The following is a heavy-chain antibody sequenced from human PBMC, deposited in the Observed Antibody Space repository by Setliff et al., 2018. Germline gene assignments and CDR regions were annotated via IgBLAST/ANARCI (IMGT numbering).Heavy chain of an antibody. CDR1: GFTFSSFW. J-gene: IGHJ5*02. D-gene: IGHD4-17*01. Sequence: PGGSLRLSCAASGFTFSSFWMSWVRQSPGGGLEWVANINQDGSGKFYADSVKGRFTISRDNAQNSLSLQMNSLRAEDTAKYYCARDPNGDYVGAFDPWGQGILVTVSS. CDR3: ARDPNGDYVGAFDP. CDR2: INQDGSGK. V-gene: IGHV3-7*03.